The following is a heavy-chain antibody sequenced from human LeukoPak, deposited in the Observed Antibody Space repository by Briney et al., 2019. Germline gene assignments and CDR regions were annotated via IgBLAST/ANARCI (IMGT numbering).Heavy chain of an antibody. J-gene: IGHJ4*02. V-gene: IGHV4-34*01. CDR1: GGSFRGYY. CDR2: INHSGST. D-gene: IGHD6-13*01. Sequence: PSDALSLTCAVYGGSFRGYYWSWIRQPPGKGLEWIGEINHSGSTNYNPSLKSRVTISVDTSRNQCSRKLSSVTAADTAVYYCASSTLWGSSWFTALSNWGQGTLVTVSS. CDR3: ASSTLWGSSWFTALSN.